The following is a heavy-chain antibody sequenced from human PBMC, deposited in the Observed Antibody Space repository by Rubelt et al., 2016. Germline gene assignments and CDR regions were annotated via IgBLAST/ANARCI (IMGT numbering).Heavy chain of an antibody. J-gene: IGHJ4*02. Sequence: EVQLVESGGGLIQPGGSLRLSCAASGFTVSSNYMSWVRQAPGKGLEWVSVIYSGGSTYYADSVKGRFTISRDNYKKKRKLKRNSLGAKDTAVYYGARGPRFGEFDYWGQGTLVTGYS. D-gene: IGHD3-10*01. CDR1: GFTVSSNY. V-gene: IGHV3-53*01. CDR2: IYSGGST. CDR3: ARGPRFGEFDY.